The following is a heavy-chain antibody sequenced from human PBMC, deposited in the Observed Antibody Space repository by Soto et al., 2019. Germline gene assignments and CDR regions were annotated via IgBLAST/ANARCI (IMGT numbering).Heavy chain of an antibody. CDR3: ARDSSGYTYY. D-gene: IGHD3-22*01. J-gene: IGHJ4*02. CDR2: ISAYNGNT. Sequence: GXSAKVSFKASCYTFTSYGISWVRQAPGQGLEWMGWISAYNGNTNYAQKLQGRVTMTTDTSTSTAYMELRSLRSDDTAVYYCARDSSGYTYYWGQGTLVTVSS. V-gene: IGHV1-18*01. CDR1: CYTFTSYG.